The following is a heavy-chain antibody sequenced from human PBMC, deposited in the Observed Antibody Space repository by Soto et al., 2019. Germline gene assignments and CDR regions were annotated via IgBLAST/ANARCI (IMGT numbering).Heavy chain of an antibody. CDR2: IYYSGST. V-gene: IGHV4-31*03. CDR1: GGSISSGGYY. D-gene: IGHD2-2*01. CDR3: ARYCSSTSCYQGVNIFDY. Sequence: SETLSLTCTVSGGSISSGGYYWSWIRQHPGKGLEWIGYIYYSGSTYYNPSLKSRVTISVDTSKNQFSLKLSSVTAADTAVYYCARYCSSTSCYQGVNIFDYWGQGTLVTVSS. J-gene: IGHJ4*02.